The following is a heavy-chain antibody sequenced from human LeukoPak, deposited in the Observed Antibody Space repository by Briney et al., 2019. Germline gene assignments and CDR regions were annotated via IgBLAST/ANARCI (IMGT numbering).Heavy chain of an antibody. CDR3: ARNLGYSYGLDAFDI. Sequence: LSLTCTVAGGSISSSSYYWGWVRQPPGKGLEWVGGIYYSGSTYYNPSLKSRVTISVDTSKNQFSLKLSSVTAADTAVYYCARNLGYSYGLDAFDIWGQGTMVTVSS. CDR2: IYYSGST. V-gene: IGHV4-39*01. CDR1: GGSISSSSYY. D-gene: IGHD5-18*01. J-gene: IGHJ3*02.